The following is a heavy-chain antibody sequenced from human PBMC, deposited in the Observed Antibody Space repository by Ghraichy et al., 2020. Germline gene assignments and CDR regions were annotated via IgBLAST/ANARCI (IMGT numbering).Heavy chain of an antibody. D-gene: IGHD3-16*01. CDR2: IYTSGST. CDR1: GGSISSYY. J-gene: IGHJ6*02. V-gene: IGHV4-4*09. Sequence: SETLSLTCTVSGGSISSYYWSWIRQPPGKGLEWIGYIYTSGSTNYNPSLKSRVTISVDTSKNQFSLKLSSVTAADTAVYYCARRGSGDYYYYYGMDVWGQGTTVTVSS. CDR3: ARRGSGDYYYYYGMDV.